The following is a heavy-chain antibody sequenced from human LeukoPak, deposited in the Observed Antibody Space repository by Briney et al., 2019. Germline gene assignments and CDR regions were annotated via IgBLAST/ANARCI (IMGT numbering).Heavy chain of an antibody. CDR3: ARDHPIAVAGTRAFDI. CDR2: IIPIFGTA. V-gene: IGHV1-69*01. J-gene: IGHJ3*02. D-gene: IGHD6-19*01. Sequence: ASVKVSCKASGGTFSSYAISWVRQAPGQELEWMGGIIPIFGTANYAQKFQGRVTITADESTSTAYMELSSLRSEDTAVYYGARDHPIAVAGTRAFDIWGQGTMVTVSS. CDR1: GGTFSSYA.